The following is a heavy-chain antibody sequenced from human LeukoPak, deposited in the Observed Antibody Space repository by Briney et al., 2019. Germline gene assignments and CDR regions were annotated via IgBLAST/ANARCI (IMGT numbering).Heavy chain of an antibody. V-gene: IGHV4-30-4*01. CDR2: IYYSGST. CDR1: GGSISSGDYY. J-gene: IGHJ5*02. Sequence: SETLSLTCTVSGGSISSGDYYWSWIRQPPGNGLEWIGYIYYSGSTYYNPSLKSRVTISVDTSKNQFSLKLSSVTAADTAVYYCARQEGDYDWFDHWGQGTLVTVSS. D-gene: IGHD3-16*01. CDR3: ARQEGDYDWFDH.